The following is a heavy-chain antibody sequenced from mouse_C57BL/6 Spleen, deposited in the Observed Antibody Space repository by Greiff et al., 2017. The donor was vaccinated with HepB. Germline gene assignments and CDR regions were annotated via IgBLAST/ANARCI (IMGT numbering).Heavy chain of an antibody. J-gene: IGHJ4*01. V-gene: IGHV1-20*01. CDR1: GYSFTGYF. Sequence: EVQLQQSGPELVKPGDSVKISCKASGYSFTGYFMNWVMQSHGKSLEWIGRINPYNGDTFYNQKFKGKATWTVDTSSSTAHMELMSLTSEDSAVYYCAVDSSGYGDYAMDYWGQGTSVTVSS. CDR3: AVDSSGYGDYAMDY. D-gene: IGHD3-2*02. CDR2: INPYNGDT.